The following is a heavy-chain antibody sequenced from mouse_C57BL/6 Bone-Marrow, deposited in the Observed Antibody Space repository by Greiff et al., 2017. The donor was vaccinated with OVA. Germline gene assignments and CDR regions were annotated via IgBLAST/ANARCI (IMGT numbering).Heavy chain of an antibody. Sequence: QVQLQQSGAELVRPGASVTLSCKASGYTFTDYELHWVKQTPVHGLEWIGAIDPETGGTAYNQKFKGKAILTADKSSSTAYMVLRDLTSEDSAVYYCTFITTVVFDYWGQGTTLTVSS. CDR2: IDPETGGT. CDR1: GYTFTDYE. CDR3: TFITTVVFDY. V-gene: IGHV1-15*01. J-gene: IGHJ2*01. D-gene: IGHD1-1*01.